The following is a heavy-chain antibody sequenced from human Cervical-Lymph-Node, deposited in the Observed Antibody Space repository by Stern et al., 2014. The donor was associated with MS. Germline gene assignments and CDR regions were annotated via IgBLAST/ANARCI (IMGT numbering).Heavy chain of an antibody. CDR3: AKGGSGSYLD. J-gene: IGHJ4*02. CDR2: SSYDVRDN. V-gene: IGHV3-30*04. Sequence: VQLVESGGGVVQPGRSLRLSCAASGFVFRRYALHWVRQAPGKGLECVALSSYDVRDNYYTDSVKDRFTVSRDNSNNTVDLEMNSLRLEDTAVYYCAKGGSGSYLDWGQGSLVTVSS. CDR1: GFVFRRYA. D-gene: IGHD1-26*01.